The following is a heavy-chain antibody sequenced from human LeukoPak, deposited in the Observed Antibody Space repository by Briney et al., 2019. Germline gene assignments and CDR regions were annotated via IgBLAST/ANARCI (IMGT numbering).Heavy chain of an antibody. CDR1: GYSISSGSC. Sequence: PSETLSLTCTVSGYSISSGSCWGWIRQPPGEGLDWIGSIYHSGSTYYNPSLKSRVTISLDTSKNQFSLKVNSVTAADTAVYYCARMRVTLAIFDYWGQGTLVTVSS. V-gene: IGHV4-38-2*02. CDR3: ARMRVTLAIFDY. D-gene: IGHD2-21*01. J-gene: IGHJ4*02. CDR2: IYHSGST.